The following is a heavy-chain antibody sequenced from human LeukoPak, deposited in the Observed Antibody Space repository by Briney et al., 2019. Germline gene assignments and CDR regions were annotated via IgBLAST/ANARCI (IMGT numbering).Heavy chain of an antibody. D-gene: IGHD3-3*01. Sequence: MPSETLSLTCTVSGGSISSYYWSWIRQPPGKGLEWIGYIYHSGSTYYNPSLKSRVTISVDRSKNQFSLKLSSVTAADTAVYYCCGVVITSGAEYFQHWGQGTLVTVSS. V-gene: IGHV4-59*01. CDR3: CGVVITSGAEYFQH. J-gene: IGHJ1*01. CDR1: GGSISSYY. CDR2: IYHSGST.